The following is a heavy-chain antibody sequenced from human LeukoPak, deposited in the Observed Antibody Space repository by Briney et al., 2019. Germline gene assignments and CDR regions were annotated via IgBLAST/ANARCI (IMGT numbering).Heavy chain of an antibody. CDR3: ARDYCGGDCFPDY. J-gene: IGHJ4*02. V-gene: IGHV1-2*06. CDR2: INPNSGDT. Sequence: ASVKVSCKASGYTFTGYYVHWVRQAPGQGLERMGRINPNSGDTNYAQKFQGRVTMTRDTSISTAYMELSRLRSDDTAVYYCARDYCGGDCFPDYWGQGTLVTVSS. D-gene: IGHD2-21*02. CDR1: GYTFTGYY.